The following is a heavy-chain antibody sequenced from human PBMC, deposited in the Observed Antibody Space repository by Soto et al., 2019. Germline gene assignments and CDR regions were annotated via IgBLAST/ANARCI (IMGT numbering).Heavy chain of an antibody. J-gene: IGHJ5*02. V-gene: IGHV4-59*01. CDR3: VREAAAGGTRGWFDT. D-gene: IGHD6-13*01. Sequence: SETLSLTCTASCGSISSYYWSGSRQPPGKGVGWIVYIYCSGSTSYTPSLKGRVTISGDTPKNQFSLELISVTSADTAVYYCVREAAAGGTRGWFDTWGKGPLVPSPQ. CDR1: CGSISSYY. CDR2: IYCSGST.